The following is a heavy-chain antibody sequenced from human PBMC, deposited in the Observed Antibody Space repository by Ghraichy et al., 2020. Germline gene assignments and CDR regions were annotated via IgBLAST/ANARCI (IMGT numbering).Heavy chain of an antibody. V-gene: IGHV4-34*01. CDR1: GGSFSGYY. Sequence: SQTLSLTCAVYGGSFSGYYWSWIRQPPGKGLEWIGEINHSGSTNYNPSLKSRVTISVDTSKNQFSLKLSSVTAADTAVYYCARGRVEWVKILTGYYSGRGSVNFDYWGQGTLVTVSS. J-gene: IGHJ4*02. CDR2: INHSGST. CDR3: ARGRVEWVKILTGYYSGRGSVNFDY. D-gene: IGHD3-9*01.